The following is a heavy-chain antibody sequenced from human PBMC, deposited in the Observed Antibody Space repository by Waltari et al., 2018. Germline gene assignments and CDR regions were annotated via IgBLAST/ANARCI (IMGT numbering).Heavy chain of an antibody. CDR2: INTFNHVA. CDR3: AKDVPVADSGSEREGMDA. CDR1: GYIFTNHG. J-gene: IGHJ6*02. V-gene: IGHV1-18*01. Sequence: QAQLVQSGAEVKKYGASVKVSCQASGYIFTNHGVTWVRQAPGQGLEWMGWINTFNHVANYAQKFQDRVTRTTDTSTSTVHMEMNSLRRDDTAIYYCAKDVPVADSGSEREGMDAWGQGTTVIVS. D-gene: IGHD5-12*01.